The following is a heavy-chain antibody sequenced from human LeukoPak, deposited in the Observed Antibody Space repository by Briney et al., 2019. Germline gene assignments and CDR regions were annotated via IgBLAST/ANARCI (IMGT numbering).Heavy chain of an antibody. D-gene: IGHD3-3*01. J-gene: IGHJ4*02. CDR3: ARGGVTAFDY. CDR2: INHSGST. CDR1: GGSFSGYY. V-gene: IGHV4-34*01. Sequence: SETLSLTCAVYGGSFSGYYWSWIRQPPGKGLERIGEINHSGSTNYNPPLKSRVTISVDTSKNQFSLKLSSVTAADTAVYYCARGGVTAFDYWGQGTLVTVSS.